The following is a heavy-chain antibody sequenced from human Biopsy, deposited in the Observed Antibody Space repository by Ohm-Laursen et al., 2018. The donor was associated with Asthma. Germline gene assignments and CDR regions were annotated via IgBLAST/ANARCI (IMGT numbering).Heavy chain of an antibody. CDR3: VRAVRNEQWLAPFDY. CDR2: LIPVLGTP. D-gene: IGHD6-19*01. V-gene: IGHV1-69*01. CDR1: GDSFSNYA. J-gene: IGHJ4*02. Sequence: SSVKVSCKASGDSFSNYAISWVRQAPGQGLEWMGGLIPVLGTPDHAQMFEGRVTITADESTSTAYMELSSLSSEDTAIYYCVRAVRNEQWLAPFDYWGQGKPVTVSS.